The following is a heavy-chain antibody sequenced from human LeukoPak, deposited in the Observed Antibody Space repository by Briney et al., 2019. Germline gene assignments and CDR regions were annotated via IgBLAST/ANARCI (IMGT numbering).Heavy chain of an antibody. V-gene: IGHV4-30-4*08. CDR1: SGSINSGSSF. CDR2: IYPSGTT. Sequence: PSQTLSLTCTVSSGSINSGSSFWSWVRQPPGKGLEWIGYIYPSGTTYYEPSLKSRVTISVDTSKNQFSLKLSSVTAADTAVYYCARQCLQGDAFDIWGQGTMVTVSS. D-gene: IGHD4-11*01. CDR3: ARQCLQGDAFDI. J-gene: IGHJ3*02.